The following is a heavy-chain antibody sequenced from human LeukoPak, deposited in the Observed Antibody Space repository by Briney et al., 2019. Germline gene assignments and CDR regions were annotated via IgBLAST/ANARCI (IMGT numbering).Heavy chain of an antibody. CDR3: ARRSKGTYSPVDY. V-gene: IGHV4-39*01. CDR1: GGSISSSSNY. CDR2: ISYTGST. J-gene: IGHJ4*02. Sequence: SKTLSLTCTVSGGSISSSSNYWGWVRQPPGKGLEYIGSISYTGSTYYNPPLKSRITISVDTSNNRFSLRLSSVTAADTAVYYCARRSKGTYSPVDYWGQGTLVTVSS. D-gene: IGHD5-18*01.